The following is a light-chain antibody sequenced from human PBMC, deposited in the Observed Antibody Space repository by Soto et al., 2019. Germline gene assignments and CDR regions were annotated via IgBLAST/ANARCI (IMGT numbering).Light chain of an antibody. CDR3: QQYGSSPLWA. CDR2: GAS. Sequence: EIVLTQSPGTLSLSPGERATLSCRASQSVSSSYLAWYQQKPGQAPRLLIYGASSRATGSPDRFSGSGSGTDFTLTISRLEPEDFVVYYCQQYGSSPLWAFGQGTKVEIK. V-gene: IGKV3-20*01. J-gene: IGKJ1*01. CDR1: QSVSSSY.